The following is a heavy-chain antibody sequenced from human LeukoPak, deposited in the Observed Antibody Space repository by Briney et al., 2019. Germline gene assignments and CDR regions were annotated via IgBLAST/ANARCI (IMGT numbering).Heavy chain of an antibody. CDR3: ATRKGGSPYYYGMDV. CDR1: GYTLTELS. D-gene: IGHD3-10*01. V-gene: IGHV1-24*01. J-gene: IGHJ6*02. Sequence: ASVKVSCKVSGYTLTELSMHWVRQAPGKGLEWMGGFDPEDGETIYAQKFQGGVTMTEDTSTDTAYMELSSLRSEDTAVYYCATRKGGSPYYYGMDVWGRGTTVTVSS. CDR2: FDPEDGET.